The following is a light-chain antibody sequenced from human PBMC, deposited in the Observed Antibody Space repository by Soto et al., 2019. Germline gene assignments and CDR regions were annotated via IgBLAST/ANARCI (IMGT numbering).Light chain of an antibody. V-gene: IGLV2-14*01. CDR3: LSYATSGTWV. CDR2: EVN. J-gene: IGLJ3*02. Sequence: QPALTQPASVSASPGQSITISCTGTSSDVGEYNSVSWYQQHPGKVPKLMIYEVNNRPSGVSNRFSGSKSGNTASLTISGLQPEDESNYYCLSYATSGTWVFGGGTKLTVL. CDR1: SSDVGEYNS.